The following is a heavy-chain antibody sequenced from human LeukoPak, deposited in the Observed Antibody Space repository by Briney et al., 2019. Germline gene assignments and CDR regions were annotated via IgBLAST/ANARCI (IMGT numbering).Heavy chain of an antibody. CDR3: ASAPYSSSFS. CDR1: GGSISSSRYY. Sequence: SETLSLTCTVSGGSISSSRYYWGWIRQPPGKGLEWIGSIYYSGSTYYNPSLKSRVTISVDTSKNQFSLKLSSVTAADTAVYYCASAPYSSSFSWGQGTLVTVSS. V-gene: IGHV4-39*01. D-gene: IGHD6-6*01. CDR2: IYYSGST. J-gene: IGHJ4*02.